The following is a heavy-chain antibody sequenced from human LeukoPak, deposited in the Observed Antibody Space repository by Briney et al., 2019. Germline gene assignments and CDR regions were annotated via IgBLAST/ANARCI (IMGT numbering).Heavy chain of an antibody. D-gene: IGHD3-10*01. J-gene: IGHJ5*02. CDR1: GFTFSIYW. V-gene: IGHV3-74*01. CDR3: ATHYYASGSYYHFDP. Sequence: PGGSLRLSCAASGFTFSIYWMHWIRQAPGKGLVWVSRINGDGSSTSHADSVKGRFSISRDNAKNTPYLQMNSLRAEDTAVYYCATHYYASGSYYHFDPWGQGTLVTVSS. CDR2: INGDGSST.